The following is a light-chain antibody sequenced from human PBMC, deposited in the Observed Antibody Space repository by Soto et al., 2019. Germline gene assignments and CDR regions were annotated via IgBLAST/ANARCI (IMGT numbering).Light chain of an antibody. CDR1: QSVSSN. Sequence: DIVMTQSPATLSVSPGERATLSCRASQSVSSNLAWYQQKRGQTPRLLIYGASTRATGIPARFSGSGSGTEFTLTISSLESEDFAVYYCQQDYNLPRTFGQGTKVEIK. CDR3: QQDYNLPRT. V-gene: IGKV3-15*01. J-gene: IGKJ1*01. CDR2: GAS.